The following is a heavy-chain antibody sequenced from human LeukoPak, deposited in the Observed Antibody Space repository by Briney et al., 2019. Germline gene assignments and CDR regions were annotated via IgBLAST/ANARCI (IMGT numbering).Heavy chain of an antibody. CDR1: GGSFSGYY. CDR2: INHSGST. CDR3: ARGRVYCSGGSCYLYYFDY. Sequence: SETLSLTCAVYGGSFSGYYWSWIRQPPGKGLEWIGEINHSGSTNYNPSLKSRVTISVDKSKNQFSLKLSSVTAADTAVYYCARGRVYCSGGSCYLYYFDYWGQGTLVTVSS. D-gene: IGHD2-15*01. J-gene: IGHJ4*02. V-gene: IGHV4-34*01.